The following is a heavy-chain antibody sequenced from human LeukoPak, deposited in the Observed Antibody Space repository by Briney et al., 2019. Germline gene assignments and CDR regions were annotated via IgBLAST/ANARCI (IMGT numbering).Heavy chain of an antibody. CDR1: GFTFSNYW. J-gene: IGHJ4*02. V-gene: IGHV3-7*05. CDR2: INQDGSQK. CDR3: ARWAY. Sequence: GGSLRLACAASGFTFSNYWMYWVRQAPGKGLECVATINQDGSQKNYLGSVNGRFTISRDNAKNSLYLQMNSLRAEDTAMYYCARWAYWGQGTLVSVSS.